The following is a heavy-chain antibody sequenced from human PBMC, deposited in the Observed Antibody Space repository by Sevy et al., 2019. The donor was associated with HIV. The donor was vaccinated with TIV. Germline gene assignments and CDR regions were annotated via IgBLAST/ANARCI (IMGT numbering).Heavy chain of an antibody. CDR2: ITNSGSTK. V-gene: IGHV3-48*03. CDR3: ARDLPPSATTVAHFDY. CDR1: GFPFSSYE. Sequence: GGSLGLSCTASGFPFSSYEMNWVRQAPGKGLEWVSYITNSGSTKYYSDSVKGRFTISRDNAKNSLYLQMNNLRAEDTAVYYCARDLPPSATTVAHFDYWGRGTLVTVSS. D-gene: IGHD4-17*01. J-gene: IGHJ4*02.